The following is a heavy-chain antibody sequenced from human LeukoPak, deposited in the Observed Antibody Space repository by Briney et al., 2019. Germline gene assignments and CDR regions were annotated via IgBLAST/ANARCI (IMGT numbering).Heavy chain of an antibody. CDR2: INSDGSST. Sequence: GGSLRLSCAASGFTFSSYWMHWVRQAPGKGLVWVSRINSDGSSTSYADSVKGRFTISRDNAKNTLYLQMNSLRAEDTAVYYCARGGGYSYGANDYWGQGTLVTVSS. J-gene: IGHJ4*02. V-gene: IGHV3-74*01. CDR3: ARGGGYSYGANDY. D-gene: IGHD5-18*01. CDR1: GFTFSSYW.